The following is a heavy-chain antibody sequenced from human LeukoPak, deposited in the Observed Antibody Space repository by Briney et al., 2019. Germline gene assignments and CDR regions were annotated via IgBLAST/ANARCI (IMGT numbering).Heavy chain of an antibody. CDR3: AREGVTGTLRYMDV. J-gene: IGHJ6*03. CDR2: INPSGGST. V-gene: IGHV1-46*01. CDR1: GYTFTRYY. D-gene: IGHD1/OR15-1a*01. Sequence: ASVKVSCKVSGYTFTRYYMHWVRQAPGQGLEWMGIINPSGGSTSFAQKFQGRVTMTRDTSTSTVYMELSSLRSEDTAMYYCAREGVTGTLRYMDVWGRGTTVTVSS.